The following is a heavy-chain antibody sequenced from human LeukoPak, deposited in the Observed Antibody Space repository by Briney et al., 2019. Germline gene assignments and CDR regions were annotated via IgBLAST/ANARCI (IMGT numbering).Heavy chain of an antibody. V-gene: IGHV4-34*01. J-gene: IGHJ6*02. CDR3: ARGGGSGITIFGAIINGMDV. CDR1: GFTFSSFA. CDR2: INHSGST. Sequence: PGGSLRLSCAASGFTFSSFAMSWVRQAPGKGLEWIGEINHSGSTNYNPSLKSRVTISVDTSKNQFSLKLSSVTAADTAVYYCARGGGSGITIFGAIINGMDVWGQGTTVTVSS. D-gene: IGHD3-3*01.